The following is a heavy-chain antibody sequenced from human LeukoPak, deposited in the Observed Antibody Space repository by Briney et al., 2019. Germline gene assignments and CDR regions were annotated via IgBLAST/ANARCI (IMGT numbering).Heavy chain of an antibody. J-gene: IGHJ4*02. CDR1: GGSFSGYY. CDR3: ARHGEYYFEY. CDR2: ISRSGNT. Sequence: SETLSLTCAVYGGSFSGYYWSWIRQPPGKGLEWIGQISRSGNTNYNPSLIRRFIISVDTSKNQLTMKLSTVTAADTALYYCARHGEYYFEYWGQGTLVTVSS. D-gene: IGHD3-10*01. V-gene: IGHV4-34*01.